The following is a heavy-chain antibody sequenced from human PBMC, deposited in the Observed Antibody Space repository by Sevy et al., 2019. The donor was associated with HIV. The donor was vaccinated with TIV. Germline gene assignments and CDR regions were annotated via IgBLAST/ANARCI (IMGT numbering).Heavy chain of an antibody. V-gene: IGHV3-23*01. CDR2: ISGSGTRT. D-gene: IGHD3-22*01. CDR3: GEGGGGHYDPDEIGYYFYYYNMDV. J-gene: IGHJ6*03. CDR1: GFSFDSYG. Sequence: GGSLRLSCAVSGFSFDSYGMTWVRQAPGKGLEWVSGISGSGTRTYYADSVKGRFIISRDNSKNTLYLQMNSLRSEDTAYYYWGEGGGGHYDPDEIGYYFYYYNMDVWGKGTTVTVSS.